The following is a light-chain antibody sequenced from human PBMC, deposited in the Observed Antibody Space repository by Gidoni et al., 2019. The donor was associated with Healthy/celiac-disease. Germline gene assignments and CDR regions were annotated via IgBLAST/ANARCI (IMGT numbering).Light chain of an antibody. CDR2: AAS. V-gene: IGKV1-8*01. CDR3: QQYYSYPRT. J-gene: IGKJ1*01. CDR1: QGISSY. Sequence: FSASTGDRVTITCRASQGISSYLAWYQQKPGKAPKLLIYAASTLQSGVPSRFSGSGSGTDFTLTISCLQSEDFATYYCQQYYSYPRTFGQGTKVEIK.